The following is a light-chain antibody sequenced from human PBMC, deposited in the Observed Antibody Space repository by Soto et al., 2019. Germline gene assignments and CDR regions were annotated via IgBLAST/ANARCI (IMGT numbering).Light chain of an antibody. CDR2: EVS. Sequence: QSALTQPASVSGSPGQSITISCTGTSSDFGGYNYVSWYQQHPGKAPKLMIYEVSNRPSGVSNRFSGSKSGNTASLTISGLQAEDEADYYCSSYTSSSTRVFGGGTKVTVL. CDR3: SSYTSSSTRV. J-gene: IGLJ2*01. V-gene: IGLV2-14*01. CDR1: SSDFGGYNY.